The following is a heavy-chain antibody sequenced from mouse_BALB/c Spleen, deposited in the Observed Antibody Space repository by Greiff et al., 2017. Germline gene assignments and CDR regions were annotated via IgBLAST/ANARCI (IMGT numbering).Heavy chain of an antibody. D-gene: IGHD2-1*01. Sequence: EVKLQESGAELVRSGASVKLSCTASGFNIKDYYMHWVKQRPEQGLEWIGWIDPENGDTEYAPKFQGKATMTADTSSNTAYLQLSSLTSEDTAVYYCNAGGNRAMDYWGQGTSVTVSS. V-gene: IGHV14-4*02. CDR3: NAGGNRAMDY. J-gene: IGHJ4*01. CDR2: IDPENGDT. CDR1: GFNIKDYY.